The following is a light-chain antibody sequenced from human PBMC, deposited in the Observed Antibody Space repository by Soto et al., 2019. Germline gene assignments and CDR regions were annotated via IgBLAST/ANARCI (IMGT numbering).Light chain of an antibody. Sequence: QSVLTQPASVSGSPGQSITISCTGTSSDVGGYNYVSWYQHHPGKAPKLMIYDVSNRPSGVSNRFSGSKSGNTASLTISGLQPDYEADYYCSSYTTSNTRQIVFGTGTKVTVL. J-gene: IGLJ1*01. CDR3: SSYTTSNTRQIV. CDR2: DVS. V-gene: IGLV2-14*03. CDR1: SSDVGGYNY.